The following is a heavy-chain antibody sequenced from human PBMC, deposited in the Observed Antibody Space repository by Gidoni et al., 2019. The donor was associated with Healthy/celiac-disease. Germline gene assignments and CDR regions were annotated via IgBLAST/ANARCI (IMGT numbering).Heavy chain of an antibody. J-gene: IGHJ6*02. D-gene: IGHD4-17*01. CDR2: ITAYKGNT. Sequence: QVQLVQSGAEVKKPGASVKVSCKASGYTFTSYGISWVRQAPGQGLEWMGWITAYKGNTNYAQKRKGRVTMTTDTTTSTAYMGRRSLRSDDTDVYDSAMTRPFDYGDYGGMDVWGQGTTVTVSS. V-gene: IGHV1-18*01. CDR3: AMTRPFDYGDYGGMDV. CDR1: GYTFTSYG.